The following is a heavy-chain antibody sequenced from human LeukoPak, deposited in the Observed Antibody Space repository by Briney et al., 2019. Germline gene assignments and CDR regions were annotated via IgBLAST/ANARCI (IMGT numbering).Heavy chain of an antibody. CDR1: GYTFTSYG. Sequence: ASVRVSCKASGYTFTSYGMSGVRQAPGQGLEWLGFISAYNGDTNYAQKLQGRVTMTTDTSTSTAYMELRSLRSDDTAVYYCARDTTRDYYSGMDVWGQGTTVTVSS. CDR3: ARDTTRDYYSGMDV. D-gene: IGHD1-1*01. V-gene: IGHV1-18*01. J-gene: IGHJ6*02. CDR2: ISAYNGDT.